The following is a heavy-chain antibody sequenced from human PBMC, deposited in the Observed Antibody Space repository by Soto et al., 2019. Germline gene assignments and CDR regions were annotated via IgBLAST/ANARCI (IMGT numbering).Heavy chain of an antibody. Sequence: GGSLRLSCAASGFTFSSYAMSWVRQAPGKGLEWVSAISGSGGSTYYADSVKGRFTISRDNSKNTLYLQMNSLRAEDTAVYYCAKTGGDFYDYIWGSSVALGYYFDYWGQGTLVTVSS. CDR2: ISGSGGST. V-gene: IGHV3-23*01. CDR1: GFTFSSYA. CDR3: AKTGGDFYDYIWGSSVALGYYFDY. J-gene: IGHJ4*02. D-gene: IGHD3-16*01.